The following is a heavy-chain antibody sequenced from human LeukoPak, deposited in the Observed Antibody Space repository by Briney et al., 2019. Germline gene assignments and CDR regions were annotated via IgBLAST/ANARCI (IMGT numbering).Heavy chain of an antibody. J-gene: IGHJ4*02. V-gene: IGHV4-39*01. Sequence: SETLSLTCTVSGGSISSSSYYWGWIRQPPGKGLEWIGSIYYSGSTYYNPSLKSRVTISVDTSKNQFSLKLSSVTAADTAVYYCARATSSSYGPFDYWGQGTLVTVSS. D-gene: IGHD5-18*01. CDR3: ARATSSSYGPFDY. CDR1: GGSISSSSYY. CDR2: IYYSGST.